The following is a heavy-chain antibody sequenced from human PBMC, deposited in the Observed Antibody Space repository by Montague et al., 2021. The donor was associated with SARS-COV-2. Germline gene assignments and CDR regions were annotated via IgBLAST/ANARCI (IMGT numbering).Heavy chain of an antibody. CDR1: GFTFSSYW. J-gene: IGHJ4*02. Sequence: SLRLSCAASGFTFSSYWMHWVRQAPGKGLVWVSRIKSDGSSTSYADSVKGRFTISRDNAKNTLYLQMNSLRAEDTAVNYCLCLPVVDDWGQGSLVTVSS. CDR3: LCLPVVDD. V-gene: IGHV3-74*01. CDR2: IKSDGSST. D-gene: IGHD3-16*01.